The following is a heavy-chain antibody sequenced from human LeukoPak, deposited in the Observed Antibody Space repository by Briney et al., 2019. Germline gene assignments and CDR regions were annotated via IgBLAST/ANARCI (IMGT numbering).Heavy chain of an antibody. CDR1: GYSISSGYY. Sequence: SETLSLTCTVSGYSISSGYYWGWLRQPPGKGLEWLGSIYPSGSTYYNPSLKSRVTISVDTSKNQFSLKLSSVTAADTAFYYCARAAAPIYYLDYWGQGTLVTVSS. CDR3: ARAAAPIYYLDY. D-gene: IGHD6-13*01. CDR2: IYPSGST. V-gene: IGHV4-38-2*02. J-gene: IGHJ4*02.